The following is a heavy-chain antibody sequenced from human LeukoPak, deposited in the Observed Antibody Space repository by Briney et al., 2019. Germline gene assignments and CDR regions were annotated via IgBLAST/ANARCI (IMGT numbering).Heavy chain of an antibody. D-gene: IGHD2-21*01. CDR2: IYYSGST. Sequence: SETLSLTCTVSGGSISGYYWSWIRQPPGKGLEWIGYIYYSGSTNYNPSLKSRVTISVDTSKNQFSLKLSSVTAADTAVYYCARDTGEVNWFDPWGQGTLVTVSS. V-gene: IGHV4-59*12. CDR3: ARDTGEVNWFDP. J-gene: IGHJ5*02. CDR1: GGSISGYY.